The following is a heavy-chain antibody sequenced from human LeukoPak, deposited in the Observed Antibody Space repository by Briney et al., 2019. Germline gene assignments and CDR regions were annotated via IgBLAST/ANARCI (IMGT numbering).Heavy chain of an antibody. Sequence: GGSLRLSCTASGFTFGDYAMSWFRQAPGKGLEWVGFIRSKAYGGTTEYAASVKGRFTISRDDSKSIAYLQMYSLKTEDTAVYYCTRVTTVVYFDYWGQGTLVTVSS. CDR3: TRVTTVVYFDY. CDR1: GFTFGDYA. V-gene: IGHV3-49*03. J-gene: IGHJ4*02. CDR2: IRSKAYGGTT. D-gene: IGHD4-11*01.